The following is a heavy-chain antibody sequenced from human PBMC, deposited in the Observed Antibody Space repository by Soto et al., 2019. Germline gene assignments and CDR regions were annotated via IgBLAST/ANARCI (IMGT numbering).Heavy chain of an antibody. D-gene: IGHD4-17*01. Sequence: QVQLVESGGGVVQPGRSLRLSCAASGFTFSSYGMHWVRQAPGKGLEWVAVISYDGSNKYYADSVKGRFTISRDNSKNTLYLRMNSLRAEDTAVYDCANGDYGDYFPFDYWGQGTLVTVCS. J-gene: IGHJ4*02. V-gene: IGHV3-30*18. CDR3: ANGDYGDYFPFDY. CDR2: ISYDGSNK. CDR1: GFTFSSYG.